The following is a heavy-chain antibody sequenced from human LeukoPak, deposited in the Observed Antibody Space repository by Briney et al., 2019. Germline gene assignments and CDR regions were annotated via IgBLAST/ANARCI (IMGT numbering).Heavy chain of an antibody. CDR1: GFTFSRHP. CDR2: ISHDEVST. Sequence: AGGSLRLSCAASGFTFSRHPMHWVRQAPGKGLEWVALISHDEVSTYYVDSVKGRFTISRDKSKNTLFLQMNSLRPEDTAVYYCARQATSLGYFYSYLDVWGTRTTVTVSS. J-gene: IGHJ6*03. CDR3: ARQATSLGYFYSYLDV. V-gene: IGHV3-30*01.